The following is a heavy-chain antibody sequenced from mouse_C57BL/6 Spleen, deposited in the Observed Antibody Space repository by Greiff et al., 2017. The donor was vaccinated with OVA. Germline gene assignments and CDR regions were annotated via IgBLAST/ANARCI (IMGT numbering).Heavy chain of an antibody. CDR3: TRIYYYGSSYAMDY. J-gene: IGHJ4*01. D-gene: IGHD1-1*01. Sequence: LQESGAELVRPGASVTLSCKASGYTFTDYEMHWVKQTPVHGLEWIGAIDPETGGTAYNQKFKGKAILTADKSSSTAYMELRSLTSEDSAVYYCTRIYYYGSSYAMDYWGQGTSVTVSS. CDR2: IDPETGGT. V-gene: IGHV1-15*01. CDR1: GYTFTDYE.